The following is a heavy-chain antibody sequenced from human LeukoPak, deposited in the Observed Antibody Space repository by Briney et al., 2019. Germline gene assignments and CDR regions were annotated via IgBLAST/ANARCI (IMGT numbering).Heavy chain of an antibody. Sequence: PSETLSLTCTVSGGSISSGGYYWSWIRQHPGKGLEWIGYIYYSGSTYYNPSLKSRVTISVDTSKNQFSLKLSSVTVADTAVYYRARGSLGGYVYFDYWGQGTLVTVSS. J-gene: IGHJ4*02. V-gene: IGHV4-31*03. CDR1: GGSISSGGYY. D-gene: IGHD5-12*01. CDR2: IYYSGST. CDR3: ARGSLGGYVYFDY.